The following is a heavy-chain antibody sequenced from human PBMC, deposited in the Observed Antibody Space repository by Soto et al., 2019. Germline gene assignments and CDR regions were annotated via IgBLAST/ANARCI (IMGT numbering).Heavy chain of an antibody. D-gene: IGHD3-10*01. V-gene: IGHV1-18*01. J-gene: IGHJ4*02. Sequence: QVQLVQSGAEVKKPGASVKVSCKASGYTFTSYAISWVRQAPGQGLEWMGWISAYNGNTNYAQKLQGRVTMTTDTTPTTTYMGLRSLRSDGPAVVFFARSGPAGRYWGQGNLVNVPS. CDR1: GYTFTSYA. CDR3: ARSGPAGRY. CDR2: ISAYNGNT.